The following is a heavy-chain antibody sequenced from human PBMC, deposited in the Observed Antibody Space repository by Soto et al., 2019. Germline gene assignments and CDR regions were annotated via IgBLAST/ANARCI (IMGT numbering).Heavy chain of an antibody. Sequence: GGSLRLSCAASGFTFSSYGMHWVRQAPGEGLECVAVISYDGSNKYYADSVKGRFTISRDNSKNTLYLQMNSLRAEDTAVYYCATLPLYYYDSSDYWGQGTLVTVYS. V-gene: IGHV3-30*03. CDR2: ISYDGSNK. J-gene: IGHJ4*02. CDR3: ATLPLYYYDSSDY. D-gene: IGHD3-22*01. CDR1: GFTFSSYG.